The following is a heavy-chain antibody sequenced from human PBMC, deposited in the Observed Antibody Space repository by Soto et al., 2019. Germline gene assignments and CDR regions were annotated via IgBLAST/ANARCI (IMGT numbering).Heavy chain of an antibody. Sequence: SETLSLTCTVSGGSISSGDYYWSWIRQPPGKGLEWIGYIYYSGSTYYNPSLKSRVTISVDTSKNQFSLKLSSVTAADTAVYYCARDREYSGSWNSYYYGMDVWGQGTTVTVSS. V-gene: IGHV4-30-4*01. CDR3: ARDREYSGSWNSYYYGMDV. CDR1: GGSISSGDYY. D-gene: IGHD6-13*01. J-gene: IGHJ6*02. CDR2: IYYSGST.